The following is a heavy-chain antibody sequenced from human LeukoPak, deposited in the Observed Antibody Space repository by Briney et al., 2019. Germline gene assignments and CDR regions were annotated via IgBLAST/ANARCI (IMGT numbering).Heavy chain of an antibody. V-gene: IGHV4-61*01. Sequence: SETLSLTCTVSGGSVSSGSYYWSWIRQPPGKGLEWIGCIYDSGSTNYSPSLKSRVTISVDTSKNQFSLKLSSVTAADTAVYYCARDLPEQDAFDIWGQGTMVTVSS. CDR2: IYDSGST. D-gene: IGHD1-14*01. CDR1: GGSVSSGSYY. J-gene: IGHJ3*02. CDR3: ARDLPEQDAFDI.